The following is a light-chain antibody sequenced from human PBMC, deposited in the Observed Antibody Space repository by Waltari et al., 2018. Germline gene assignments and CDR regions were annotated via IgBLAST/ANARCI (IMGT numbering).Light chain of an antibody. CDR1: KLGDKY. CDR2: QDD. V-gene: IGLV3-1*01. CDR3: QAWDNSTVV. Sequence: SYELTQPPSVSVSPGQTASIPCSGDKLGDKYASWYQQKPGQSPVLVIYQDDKRPAGIPERCSGSHSGDTATLTIGGTQATDEADYFCQAWDNSTVVFGGGTKLTVL. J-gene: IGLJ2*01.